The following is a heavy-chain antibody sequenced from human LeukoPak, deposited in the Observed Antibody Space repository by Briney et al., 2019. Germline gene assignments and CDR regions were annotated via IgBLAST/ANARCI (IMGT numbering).Heavy chain of an antibody. V-gene: IGHV3-7*04. D-gene: IGHD3-22*01. J-gene: IGHJ4*02. CDR2: IKQDGSEH. Sequence: PGGSLRLSCAASGFTFSSYWMTWVRQAPGKGLEWVANIKQDGSEHYYVDSVKGRFTTSRDNAKNSLFLQMNSLRADDTAVYYCARGPYFYDNTGYYPLVDYWGQRTLVTVSS. CDR1: GFTFSSYW. CDR3: ARGPYFYDNTGYYPLVDY.